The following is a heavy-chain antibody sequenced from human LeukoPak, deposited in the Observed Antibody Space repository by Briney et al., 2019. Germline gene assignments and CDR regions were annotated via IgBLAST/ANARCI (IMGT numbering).Heavy chain of an antibody. Sequence: ASVKVSCKASGYTFTSYAMHWVRQAPGQRLEWMGWINAGNGNTKYSQKFQGRVTITRDTSASTAYMELSSLRSEDTAVYYCARDQAPDYYDSSGYDLFDYWGQGTLVTVSS. D-gene: IGHD3-22*01. J-gene: IGHJ4*02. V-gene: IGHV1-3*01. CDR2: INAGNGNT. CDR1: GYTFTSYA. CDR3: ARDQAPDYYDSSGYDLFDY.